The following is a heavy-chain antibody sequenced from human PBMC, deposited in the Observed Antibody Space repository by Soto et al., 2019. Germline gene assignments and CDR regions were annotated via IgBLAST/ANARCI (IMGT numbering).Heavy chain of an antibody. CDR3: ARSNYGAFDI. D-gene: IGHD1-7*01. CDR2: IYYSGST. V-gene: IGHV4-59*01. Sequence: SETLSLTCTVSGGPISSYYWSWIRQPPGKGLEWIGYIYYSGSTNYNPSLKSRVTISVDTSKNQFSLKLSSVTAADTAVYYCARSNYGAFDIWGQGTMVTVSS. J-gene: IGHJ3*02. CDR1: GGPISSYY.